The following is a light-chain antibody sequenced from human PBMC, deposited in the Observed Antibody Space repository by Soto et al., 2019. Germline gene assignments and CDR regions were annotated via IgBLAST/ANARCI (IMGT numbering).Light chain of an antibody. Sequence: EIVMTRSPATLSVSPGERATLSCRASQSVISKLAWFQQKPGQAPRLLIYSASTLQSGVPSRFSGSGSGTEFTLTISSLQPDDFATYYCQHYNSYSEAFGQGTKVDNK. V-gene: IGKV3-15*01. J-gene: IGKJ1*01. CDR3: QHYNSYSEA. CDR1: QSVISK. CDR2: SAS.